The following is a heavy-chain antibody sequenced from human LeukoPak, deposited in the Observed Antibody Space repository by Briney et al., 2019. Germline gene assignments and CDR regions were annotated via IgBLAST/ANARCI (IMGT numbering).Heavy chain of an antibody. V-gene: IGHV1-2*02. D-gene: IGHD3-22*01. Sequence: ASVKVSCKASGYTFTGYYMHWVRQAPGQGLEWMGWINPNSGGTNYAQKFQGRVTMTRDTSISTAYMELRSLRSDDTAVYYCAREYYYDPPDAFDIWGQGTMVTVSS. CDR1: GYTFTGYY. J-gene: IGHJ3*02. CDR3: AREYYYDPPDAFDI. CDR2: INPNSGGT.